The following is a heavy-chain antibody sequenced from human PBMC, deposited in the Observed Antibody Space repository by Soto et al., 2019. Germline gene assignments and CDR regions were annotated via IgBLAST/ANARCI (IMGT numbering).Heavy chain of an antibody. V-gene: IGHV3-33*01. D-gene: IGHD3-22*01. CDR2: IWYDGSNK. CDR3: AREASSGSDP. Sequence: AGGSMRLSCAASGFTFSSYGMHWVRQAPGKGLEWVAVIWYDGSNKYYADSVKGRFTISRDNSKNTLYLQMNSLRAEDTDVYYWAREASSGSDPWGHGTLVTVSS. J-gene: IGHJ2*01. CDR1: GFTFSSYG.